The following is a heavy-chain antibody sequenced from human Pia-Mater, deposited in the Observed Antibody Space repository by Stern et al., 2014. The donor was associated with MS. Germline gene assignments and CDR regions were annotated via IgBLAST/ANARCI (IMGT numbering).Heavy chain of an antibody. D-gene: IGHD4-11*01. CDR1: GASITNRDY. CDR2: VYYSGIT. CDR3: ARGVTAVTNYVPNWCFDL. V-gene: IGHV4-39*02. Sequence: QLQLQESGPGLVKPSETLSLTCTVSGASITNRDYWGWIRQPPGKGLEWIGSVYYSGITYSRPALKSRAAISIDTSRNQFFLRLNSVTTTDTAVYFCARGVTAVTNYVPNWCFDLWGRGTLVTVSS. J-gene: IGHJ2*01.